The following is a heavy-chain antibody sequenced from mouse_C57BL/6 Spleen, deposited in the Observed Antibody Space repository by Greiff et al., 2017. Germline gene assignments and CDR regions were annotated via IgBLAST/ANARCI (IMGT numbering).Heavy chain of an antibody. V-gene: IGHV1-22*01. D-gene: IGHD6-1*01. CDR2: INPNNGGT. J-gene: IGHJ1*03. CDR1: GYTFTDYN. Sequence: VQLQQSGPELVKPGASVKMSCKASGYTFTDYNMHWVKQSHGKSLEWIGYINPNNGGTSYNQKFKGKATLTVNKSSSPAYMELRSLTSEDSAVYYCARGATGWYFDVWGTGTTVTVSS. CDR3: ARGATGWYFDV.